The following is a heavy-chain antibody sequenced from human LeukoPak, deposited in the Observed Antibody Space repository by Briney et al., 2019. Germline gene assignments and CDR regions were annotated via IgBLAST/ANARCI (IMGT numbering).Heavy chain of an antibody. CDR2: ISGSGGST. CDR3: AKDMITFGGVIATFDY. D-gene: IGHD3-16*02. Sequence: GGSLRLSCAASGFTFSSYAMGWVRQAPGKGLEWVSAISGSGGSTYYADSVKGRFTISRDNSKNTLYLQMNSLRAEDTAVYYCAKDMITFGGVIATFDYWGQGTLVTVSS. J-gene: IGHJ4*02. CDR1: GFTFSSYA. V-gene: IGHV3-23*01.